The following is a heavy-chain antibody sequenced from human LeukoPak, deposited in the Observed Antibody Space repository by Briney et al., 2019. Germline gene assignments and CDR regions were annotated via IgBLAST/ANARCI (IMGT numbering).Heavy chain of an antibody. V-gene: IGHV1-69*04. CDR1: GGTFSSYA. Sequence: EASVKVSCKASGGTFSSYAISWVRQAPGQGLEWMGRISPILGIANYAQKFQGRVTITADKSTSTAYMELSSLRSEDTAVYYCARELLWFGELLYPFLFDYWGQRTLVTVSS. D-gene: IGHD3-10*01. J-gene: IGHJ4*02. CDR3: ARELLWFGELLYPFLFDY. CDR2: ISPILGIA.